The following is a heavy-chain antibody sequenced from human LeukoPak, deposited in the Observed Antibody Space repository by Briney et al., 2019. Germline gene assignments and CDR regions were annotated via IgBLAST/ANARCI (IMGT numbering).Heavy chain of an antibody. V-gene: IGHV1-69*13. Sequence: ASVKVSCKASGGTFSSYAISWVRQAPGQGLEWMGGIIPIFGTANYAQKFQGRVTITADESTSTAYMELSSLRSEDTAVYYCASGNCTNGVCYTGVGDYDFDDWGQGTLVTVSS. D-gene: IGHD2-8*01. CDR1: GGTFSSYA. J-gene: IGHJ4*02. CDR3: ASGNCTNGVCYTGVGDYDFDD. CDR2: IIPIFGTA.